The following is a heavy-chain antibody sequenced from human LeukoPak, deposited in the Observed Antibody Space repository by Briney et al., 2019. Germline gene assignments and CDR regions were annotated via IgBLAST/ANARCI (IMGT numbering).Heavy chain of an antibody. V-gene: IGHV1-46*01. Sequence: ASVKVSCKASGYTFTSYYMHWVRQAPGQGLEWMGVIIPSCGSTSYAQKFQGRVTMTTDTSTSTAYMELRSLRSNAEAVYYCARAMGDCSSISCQRNCFDPWGQGTLVTVSS. CDR3: ARAMGDCSSISCQRNCFDP. CDR1: GYTFTSYY. CDR2: IIPSCGST. D-gene: IGHD2-2*01. J-gene: IGHJ5*02.